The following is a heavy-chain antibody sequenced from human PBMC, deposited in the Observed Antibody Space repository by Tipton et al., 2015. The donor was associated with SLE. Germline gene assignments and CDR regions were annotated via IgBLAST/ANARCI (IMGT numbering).Heavy chain of an antibody. V-gene: IGHV1-46*01. CDR2: INPSSGSR. J-gene: IGHJ3*02. CDR3: ARRDMYSYGSDHAFDI. CDR1: GYTFTNYY. D-gene: IGHD3-10*01. Sequence: QVQLVQSGAEVKKPGASVRVSCKASGYTFTNYYIHWVRQAPGQGLEWMGLINPSSGSRNFAQKFQGRVTLTRDTSTTTAQMELSSLRSDDTAVYYCARRDMYSYGSDHAFDIWGQGTLVTVSS.